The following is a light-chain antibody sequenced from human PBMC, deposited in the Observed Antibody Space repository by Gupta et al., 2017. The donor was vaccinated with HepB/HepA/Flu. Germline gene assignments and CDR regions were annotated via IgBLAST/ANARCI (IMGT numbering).Light chain of an antibody. J-gene: IGLJ2*01. CDR2: KDS. CDR1: NLGDKY. Sequence: SSVLPQPPSVSVSPGQTASITCSVDNLGDKYACWEQQKPGQSPVLVIYKDSKRPAGIPERFAVYNSVNTATLTICVTQASDEADYYWQAGDSSYVVFGGGTKLTVL. V-gene: IGLV3-1*01. CDR3: QAGDSSYVV.